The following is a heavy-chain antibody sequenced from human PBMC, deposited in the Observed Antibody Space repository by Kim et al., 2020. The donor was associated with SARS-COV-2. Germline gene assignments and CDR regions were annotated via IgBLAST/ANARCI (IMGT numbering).Heavy chain of an antibody. J-gene: IGHJ6*02. V-gene: IGHV1-18*01. D-gene: IGHD4-17*01. CDR3: ARERYGDFSYYGMDV. Sequence: RKLQGRVTMTTDTSTSTAYMELRSLRSDDTAVYYCARERYGDFSYYGMDVWGQGTTVTVSS.